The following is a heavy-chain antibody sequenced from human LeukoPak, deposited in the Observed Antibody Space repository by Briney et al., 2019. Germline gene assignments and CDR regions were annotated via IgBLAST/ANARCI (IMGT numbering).Heavy chain of an antibody. CDR2: IYTSGST. V-gene: IGHV4-4*07. D-gene: IGHD3-3*01. Sequence: SETLSLTCTVSGDSISSYYWSWIRQPAGKGLEWIGRIYTSGSTNYNPSLKSRVTMSVDTSKNQFSLKLSSVTAADTAVYYCARGFTIFGEKGYYFDYWGQGTLVTVSS. CDR1: GDSISSYY. CDR3: ARGFTIFGEKGYYFDY. J-gene: IGHJ4*02.